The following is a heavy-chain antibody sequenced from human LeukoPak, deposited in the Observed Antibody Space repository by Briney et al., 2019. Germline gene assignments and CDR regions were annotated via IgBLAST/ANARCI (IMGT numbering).Heavy chain of an antibody. D-gene: IGHD4-17*01. V-gene: IGHV4-59*01. CDR2: IYYSGST. J-gene: IGHJ4*02. Sequence: SETLSLTCTVSGGSISSYYWSWIRQPPGKGLEWVGYIYYSGSTKYNPSLKSRVAISVDTSKNQFSLKLSSVTAADTAVYYCARGHTTGGAFDYWGQGTLVTVSS. CDR3: ARGHTTGGAFDY. CDR1: GGSISSYY.